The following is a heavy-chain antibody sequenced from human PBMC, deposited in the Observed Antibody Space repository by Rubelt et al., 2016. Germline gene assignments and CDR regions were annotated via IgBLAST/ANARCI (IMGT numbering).Heavy chain of an antibody. CDR1: GGSFSGYY. D-gene: IGHD3-10*01. V-gene: IGHV4-34*01. CDR2: INQSGST. Sequence: QVQLQQWDAGLLKPSETLSLTCAVYGGSFSGYYWSWIRQPPGKGLEWIGEINQSGSTNYNPSLTSRVTVSVDTSKKQLSRKLSSVTAADTAVYYCAKYYGSESYSIDYWGQGTLVTVSS. CDR3: AKYYGSESYSIDY. J-gene: IGHJ4*02.